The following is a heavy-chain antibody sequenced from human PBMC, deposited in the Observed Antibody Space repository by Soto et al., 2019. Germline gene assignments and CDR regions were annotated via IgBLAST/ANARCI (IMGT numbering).Heavy chain of an antibody. D-gene: IGHD2-15*01. CDR2: MNPNSGNT. V-gene: IGHV1-8*01. Sequence: ASVKVSCKASGYTFTSYDINWVRQATGQGLEWMGWMNPNSGNTGYAQKFQGRVTMTRNTSISTAYMELSSLRSEDTAVYYCAAYCSGGSCYSSSYLDVWGKGTTVTVSS. J-gene: IGHJ6*03. CDR1: GYTFTSYD. CDR3: AAYCSGGSCYSSSYLDV.